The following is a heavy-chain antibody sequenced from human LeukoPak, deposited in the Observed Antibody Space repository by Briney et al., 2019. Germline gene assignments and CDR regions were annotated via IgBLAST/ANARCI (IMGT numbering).Heavy chain of an antibody. J-gene: IGHJ5*02. CDR1: GGSFSGYY. V-gene: IGHV4-34*01. Sequence: SETLSLTCAVYGGSFSGYYWSWIRQPPGKGLEWIGEINHSGSTNYKPSLKSRVTISVDTSKNQFSLKLSSVTAADTAVYYCAREAGVVVVAANRINWFDPWGQGTLVTVSS. CDR3: AREAGVVVVAANRINWFDP. D-gene: IGHD2-15*01. CDR2: INHSGST.